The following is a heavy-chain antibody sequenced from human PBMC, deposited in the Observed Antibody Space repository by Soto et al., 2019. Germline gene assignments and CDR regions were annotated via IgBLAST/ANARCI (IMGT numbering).Heavy chain of an antibody. Sequence: ETLRLACAASGFTFSSYWMSWVRQAPGKGLEWVANIKQDGSEKYYVDSVKGRFTISRDNAKNSLYLQMNSLRAEDTAVYYCARTGLKYGMEVWGQGTTVTVSS. D-gene: IGHD7-27*01. CDR3: ARTGLKYGMEV. CDR2: IKQDGSEK. CDR1: GFTFSSYW. J-gene: IGHJ6*02. V-gene: IGHV3-7*01.